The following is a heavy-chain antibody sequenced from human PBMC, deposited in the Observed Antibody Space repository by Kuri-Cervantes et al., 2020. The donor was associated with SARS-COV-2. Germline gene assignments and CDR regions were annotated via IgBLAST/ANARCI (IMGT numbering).Heavy chain of an antibody. CDR1: GGSISNYY. D-gene: IGHD2-21*02. Sequence: GSLRLSCTVSGGSISNYYWSWIRQSPGKGLEWIGYIYQSGRTNYNPSLKRRVTISVDTSKKQFSLKLSSVTAADTAVYYCARHAGAYCGGDCYVDYWGQGTLVTVSS. CDR2: IYQSGRT. CDR3: ARHAGAYCGGDCYVDY. J-gene: IGHJ4*02. V-gene: IGHV4-59*08.